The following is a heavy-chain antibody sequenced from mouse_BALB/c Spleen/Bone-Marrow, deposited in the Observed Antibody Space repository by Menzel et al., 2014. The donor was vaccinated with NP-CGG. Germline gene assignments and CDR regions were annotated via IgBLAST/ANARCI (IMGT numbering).Heavy chain of an antibody. Sequence: QVQLQQSGSVLVRPGASVKLSCKASGYTFTNSWMHWAKQRPGQGLEWIGEIHPNSGNSNYNEKFKGKATLTVDTSSSTAYVDLRTPSSEASTVYSCARHHRYASYYDYWGQGTTLTVPS. V-gene: IGHV1S130*01. CDR2: IHPNSGNS. J-gene: IGHJ2*01. CDR1: GYTFTNSW. CDR3: ARHHRYASYYDY.